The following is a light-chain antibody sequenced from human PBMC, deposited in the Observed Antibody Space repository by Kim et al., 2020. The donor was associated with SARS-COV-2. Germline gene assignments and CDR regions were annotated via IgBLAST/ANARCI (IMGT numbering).Light chain of an antibody. CDR2: DAS. CDR3: QQLSDFPLT. J-gene: IGKJ4*01. CDR1: QVINNY. Sequence: ASVGDKVTIACRASQVINNYLAWYQQKPGEAPKLLIFDASTLQSGVPSRFSGRRSGTDFTLTISSLQPEDFATYYCQQLSDFPLTFGGGTKVDIK. V-gene: IGKV1-9*01.